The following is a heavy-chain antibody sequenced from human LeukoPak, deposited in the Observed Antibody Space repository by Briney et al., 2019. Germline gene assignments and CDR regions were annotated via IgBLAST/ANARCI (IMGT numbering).Heavy chain of an antibody. D-gene: IGHD3-22*01. CDR3: ARIVFRVYYYYHMDV. V-gene: IGHV1-69*01. J-gene: IGHJ6*03. CDR2: IIPIFGTA. Sequence: SVKVSCKASGGTFSSYAISWVRQAPGQGLEWMGGIIPIFGTANYAQKFQGRVTITADESTSTAYMELSSLRSEDTAVYYCARIVFRVYYYYHMDVWGKGTTVTVSS. CDR1: GGTFSSYA.